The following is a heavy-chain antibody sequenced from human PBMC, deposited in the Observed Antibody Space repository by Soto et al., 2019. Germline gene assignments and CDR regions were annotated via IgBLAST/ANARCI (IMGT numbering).Heavy chain of an antibody. CDR2: IRAYNGNT. J-gene: IGHJ5*02. CDR3: ARGSTVTEKRGGWFDP. CDR1: GYTFTSYG. D-gene: IGHD4-17*01. V-gene: IGHV1-18*01. Sequence: QVQLVQSGAEVKKPGASVKVSCKASGYTFTSYGISWVRQAPGQGLEWMGWIRAYNGNTNYAQKLQGRVTMTTDTSTSTAYMELRSLRSDDTAVCYCARGSTVTEKRGGWFDPWGQGTLVTVSS.